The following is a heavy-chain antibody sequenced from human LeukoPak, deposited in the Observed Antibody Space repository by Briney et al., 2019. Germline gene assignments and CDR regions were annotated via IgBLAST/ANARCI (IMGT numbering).Heavy chain of an antibody. V-gene: IGHV4-59*08. CDR3: ARYMSRLGPFVY. CDR1: GCSINRYH. CDR2: VYYSGST. Sequence: SETLALTSPVSGCSINRYHWSWIRQPPGKGLEWIGYVYYSGSTNSNPSLQSRVTISVDTSKNQFSLQLSSVTAADTAVYYCARYMSRLGPFVYWRRRTVVTVSS. D-gene: IGHD1-14*01. J-gene: IGHJ4*02.